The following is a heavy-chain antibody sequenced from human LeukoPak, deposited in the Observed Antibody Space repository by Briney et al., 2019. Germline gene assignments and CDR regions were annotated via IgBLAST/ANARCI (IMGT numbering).Heavy chain of an antibody. D-gene: IGHD3-22*01. CDR3: AKDPYYYDTSGYNGDY. CDR1: GFTVSNNS. Sequence: GGSLRLSCAASGFTVSNNSMSWVRQAPGTGLEWVSLIYSDGSTSYADSVKGRFTISRDNSKNTLFLQMNSLRAEDTAVYYCAKDPYYYDTSGYNGDYWGQGTLVTVSS. J-gene: IGHJ4*02. V-gene: IGHV3-53*01. CDR2: IYSDGST.